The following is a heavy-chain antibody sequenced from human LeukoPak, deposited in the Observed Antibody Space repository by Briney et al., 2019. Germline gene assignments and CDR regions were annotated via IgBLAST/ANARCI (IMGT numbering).Heavy chain of an antibody. J-gene: IGHJ4*02. CDR1: GYSFTGYY. CDR2: ISPNSGDT. CDR3: ARDGNLDY. Sequence: ASVKVSCKASGYSFTGYYMHWVRQAPGQGLEWMGWISPNSGDTNYAQKFQGRVTMTRDTSISTAYMEVGGLRSDDTAVYYCARDGNLDYWGQGTLVTVSS. V-gene: IGHV1-2*02.